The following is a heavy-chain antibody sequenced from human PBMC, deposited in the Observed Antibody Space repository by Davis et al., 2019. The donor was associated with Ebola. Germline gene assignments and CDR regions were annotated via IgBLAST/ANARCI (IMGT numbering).Heavy chain of an antibody. J-gene: IGHJ6*02. CDR1: GFTLSRYE. Sequence: GESLKISCAASGFTLSRYEMIWVRQAPGKGLEWVSYISSSGRIIYYAESVKGRFTISRDNAKNSLNLQLDSLRAEDTAVYYCARGDFYYGVDVWGQGTTVTVSS. CDR2: ISSSGRII. V-gene: IGHV3-48*03. CDR3: ARGDFYYGVDV.